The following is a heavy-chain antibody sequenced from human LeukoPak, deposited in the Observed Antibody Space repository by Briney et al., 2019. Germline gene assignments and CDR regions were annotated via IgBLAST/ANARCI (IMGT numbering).Heavy chain of an antibody. D-gene: IGHD1-26*01. Sequence: ASLKFSCKASGYTFTGFYMHWVRRAPGQGLEWMGWINPNSGGTNYTQKLQGRVTMTRDTSISTAYMELSRLRSDDTAVYYCARGRWELPPYNWFDPWGQRTMVTVSS. CDR1: GYTFTGFY. CDR3: ARGRWELPPYNWFDP. J-gene: IGHJ5*02. CDR2: INPNSGGT. V-gene: IGHV1-2*02.